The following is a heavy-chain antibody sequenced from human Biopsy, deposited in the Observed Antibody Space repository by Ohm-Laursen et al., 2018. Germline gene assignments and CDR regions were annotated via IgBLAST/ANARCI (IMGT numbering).Heavy chain of an antibody. Sequence: SLRLPCAASGFTFGDAWMSWIRQAPGKGLEWVGRINSKFDGETTDYAAPVKGRFIISRDDSKSTLFLQMNSLKVEDTGVYFCSTGGGDFYYNGMDVWGQGTTVTVSS. J-gene: IGHJ6*02. CDR2: INSKFDGETT. CDR3: STGGGDFYYNGMDV. D-gene: IGHD3-16*01. CDR1: GFTFGDAW. V-gene: IGHV3-15*01.